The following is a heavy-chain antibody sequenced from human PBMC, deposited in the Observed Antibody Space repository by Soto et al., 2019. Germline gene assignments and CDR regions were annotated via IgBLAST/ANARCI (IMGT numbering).Heavy chain of an antibody. V-gene: IGHV1-69*13. Sequence: SVKVSCKASGGTFSSYAISWVRQAPGQGLEWMGGIIPIFGTANYAQKFQGRVTITADESTSTAYMELSSLRSEDTAVYYCARGSITMVRGVITPYYFDYWGQGILVTVSS. D-gene: IGHD3-10*01. CDR2: IIPIFGTA. CDR1: GGTFSSYA. J-gene: IGHJ4*02. CDR3: ARGSITMVRGVITPYYFDY.